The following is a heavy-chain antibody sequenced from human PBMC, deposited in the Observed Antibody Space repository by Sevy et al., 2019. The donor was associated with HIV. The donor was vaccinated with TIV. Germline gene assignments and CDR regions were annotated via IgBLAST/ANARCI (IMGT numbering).Heavy chain of an antibody. J-gene: IGHJ4*02. Sequence: GGSLRLSCAASGFSFSNFGMSWVRQAPGKGLEWVLAISGSGGSTFYADSVKGRFIISSDDSKNTPYLQMSSLRAEDTAVYYCAKALVRVFYGDSIFFDYWGQGTLVTVSS. V-gene: IGHV3-23*01. D-gene: IGHD4-17*01. CDR3: AKALVRVFYGDSIFFDY. CDR2: ISGSGGST. CDR1: GFSFSNFG.